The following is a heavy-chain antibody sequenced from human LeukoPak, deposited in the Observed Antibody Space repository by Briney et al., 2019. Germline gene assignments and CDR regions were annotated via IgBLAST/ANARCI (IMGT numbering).Heavy chain of an antibody. J-gene: IGHJ4*02. Sequence: GGSLRPSCAASGFTFSPYSMNWVRQAPGKGLEWVLSISGSSLYIYYADSVKGRFTISRDNAKNSLYLQMNSLRAEDTAVYYCARDPPYYDNSGYYYDYWGQGTLVTVSS. CDR2: ISGSSLYI. CDR3: ARDPPYYDNSGYYYDY. D-gene: IGHD3-22*01. V-gene: IGHV3-21*01. CDR1: GFTFSPYS.